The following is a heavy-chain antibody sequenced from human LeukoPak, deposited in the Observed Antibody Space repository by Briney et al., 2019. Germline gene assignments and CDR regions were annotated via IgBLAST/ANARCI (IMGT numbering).Heavy chain of an antibody. Sequence: SETLSLTCTVSGGSISTFFWTWIRQSAGKGLEWIGRIYTGTTYYNPSLESRATISVDTSNNRFSLKLTSLTAADTAVYYCARGTEMTSFTGYYSLDYWGRGSLVTVSS. J-gene: IGHJ4*02. V-gene: IGHV4-4*07. CDR1: GGSISTFF. D-gene: IGHD3-22*01. CDR2: IYTGTT. CDR3: ARGTEMTSFTGYYSLDY.